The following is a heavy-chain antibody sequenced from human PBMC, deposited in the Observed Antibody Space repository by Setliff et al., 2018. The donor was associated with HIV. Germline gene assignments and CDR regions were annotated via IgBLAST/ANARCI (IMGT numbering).Heavy chain of an antibody. V-gene: IGHV4-31*03. CDR2: IYYSGST. CDR1: GGSISSGGYY. J-gene: IGHJ5*02. D-gene: IGHD3-10*01. CDR3: ARGRYWFAPNWFDP. Sequence: SETLSLTCTVSGGSISSGGYYWSWIRQHPGKGLEWIGYIYYSGSTYYNPSLKSRVTISVDTSKNQFSLKLSSVTAADTAVYYCARGRYWFAPNWFDPWGQGTLVTVSS.